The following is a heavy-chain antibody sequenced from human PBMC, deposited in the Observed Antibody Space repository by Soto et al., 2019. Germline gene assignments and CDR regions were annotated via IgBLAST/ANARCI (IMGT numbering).Heavy chain of an antibody. CDR2: IYYSGST. CDR1: GVSISSYY. Sequence: SETLSLTCTVSGVSISSYYWSWIRQPPGKGLEWIGYIYYSGSTNYNPSLKSRVTISVDTSKNQFSLKLTSVTAADTAVYYCARSVFPWGQGTLVTVS. J-gene: IGHJ5*02. CDR3: ARSVFP. V-gene: IGHV4-59*01.